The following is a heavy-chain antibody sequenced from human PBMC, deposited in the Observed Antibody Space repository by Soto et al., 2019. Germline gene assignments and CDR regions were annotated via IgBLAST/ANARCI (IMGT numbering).Heavy chain of an antibody. D-gene: IGHD3-22*01. V-gene: IGHV3-9*01. CDR1: GFNFDDSA. J-gene: IGHJ4*02. Sequence: PGGSLRLSCVASGFNFDDSAMNWVRQVPGKGLEWVSGITWNSGHILYADSVKGRFTISRDNAKKSLYLELNSLRPEDTALYYCAKGRSSMIVVVMDYWGQGTPVT. CDR2: ITWNSGHI. CDR3: AKGRSSMIVVVMDY.